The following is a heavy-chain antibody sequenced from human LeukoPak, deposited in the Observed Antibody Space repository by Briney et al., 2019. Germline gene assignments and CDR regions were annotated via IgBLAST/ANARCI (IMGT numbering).Heavy chain of an antibody. V-gene: IGHV4-38-2*02. CDR1: GYSISSGYY. CDR2: IYHSGST. CDR3: AREYDSSGYYPSDAFDI. J-gene: IGHJ3*02. D-gene: IGHD3-22*01. Sequence: AEPLSLTCAVSGYSISSGYYWGWIRQPPGKGLEWIGSIYHSGSTYYNPSLKSRVTISVDTSKNQFSLKLSSVTAADTAVYYCAREYDSSGYYPSDAFDIWGQGTMVTVSS.